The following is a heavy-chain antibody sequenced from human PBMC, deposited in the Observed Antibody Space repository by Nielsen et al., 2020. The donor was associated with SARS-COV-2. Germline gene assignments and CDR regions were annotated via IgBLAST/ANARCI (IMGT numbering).Heavy chain of an antibody. J-gene: IGHJ4*02. CDR2: ISSNGGST. V-gene: IGHV3-64D*09. CDR1: GFTFSSYA. Sequence: GGSLRLSCSASGFTFSSYAMHWVRQAPGKGLEYVSAISSNGGSTYYADSVKGRFTISRDNSKNTLYLQMSSLRAEDTAVYYCARAATWIVVVSPFDYWGQGTLVTVSS. D-gene: IGHD3-22*01. CDR3: ARAATWIVVVSPFDY.